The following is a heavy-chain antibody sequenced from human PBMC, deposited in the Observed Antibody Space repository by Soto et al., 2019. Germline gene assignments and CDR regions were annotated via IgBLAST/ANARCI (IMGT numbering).Heavy chain of an antibody. Sequence: EVHLLESGGGLVQPGGSLRLSCAASGFTFSNYVISWVRQAPGRGLEWVSSISTNGRSADYADSVKGRFTISRDNSRSTLHLQMNSLRAEDTAIYYCAKDVLGGTMVWFDPWGRGTLVTVSS. D-gene: IGHD3-10*01. V-gene: IGHV3-23*01. CDR3: AKDVLGGTMVWFDP. CDR2: ISTNGRSA. J-gene: IGHJ5*02. CDR1: GFTFSNYV.